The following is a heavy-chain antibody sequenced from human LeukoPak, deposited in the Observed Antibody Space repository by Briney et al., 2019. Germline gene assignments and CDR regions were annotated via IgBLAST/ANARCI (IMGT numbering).Heavy chain of an antibody. V-gene: IGHV3-30*04. CDR1: GFTFSDYA. J-gene: IGHJ4*02. Sequence: GGSLRLSCAASGFTFSDYAMQWIRQAPGKGLEWVGIISHDGSNKYYADSVKGRFTISRDNSKNTLYLQMNGLRAEDTAVYYCARDNSDRTAYYGDYFDYWGQGTLVTVSS. D-gene: IGHD3/OR15-3a*01. CDR3: ARDNSDRTAYYGDYFDY. CDR2: ISHDGSNK.